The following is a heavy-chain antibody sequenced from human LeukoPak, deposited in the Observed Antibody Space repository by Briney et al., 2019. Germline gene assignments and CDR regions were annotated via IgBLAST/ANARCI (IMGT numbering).Heavy chain of an antibody. CDR2: IWYDGTNK. J-gene: IGHJ4*02. D-gene: IGHD5-24*01. CDR3: ARGRDGYNWIDY. V-gene: IGHV3-33*01. Sequence: GGSLRLSCAASGFTFSSCGMHWVRQAPGKGLEWVAVIWYDGTNKYYADSVKGRFTISRDNSKSTLYLQMNSLRAEDTAVYYCARGRDGYNWIDYWGQGTLVTVSS. CDR1: GFTFSSCG.